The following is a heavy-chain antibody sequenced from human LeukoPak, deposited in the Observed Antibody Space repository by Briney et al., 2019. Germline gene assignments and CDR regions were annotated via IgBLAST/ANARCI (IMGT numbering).Heavy chain of an antibody. J-gene: IGHJ3*02. CDR2: IYHSGNS. CDR3: ACTTKGSWHDDAFDI. Sequence: PSETLSLTCAVSGYFISSGSYWGWIRQPPGKGLEWIGSIYHSGNSYYNPSLKSRITISVDTSKNQFSLKLSSVTAAETAVYYCACTTKGSWHDDAFDIWGQGTMVTASS. CDR1: GYFISSGSY. V-gene: IGHV4-38-2*01. D-gene: IGHD6-13*01.